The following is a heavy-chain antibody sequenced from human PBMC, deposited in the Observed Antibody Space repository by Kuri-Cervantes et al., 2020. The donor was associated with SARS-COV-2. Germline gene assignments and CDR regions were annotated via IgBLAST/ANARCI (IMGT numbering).Heavy chain of an antibody. CDR2: IDWDDTE. CDR1: GFSLKSYGMR. CDR3: AHTQLLWFGELLGYFDY. D-gene: IGHD3-10*01. J-gene: IGHJ4*02. Sequence: SGPTLVKPTQTLTLTCTFSGFSLKSYGMRVSWIRQPPGKALEWLARIDWDDTEIYSPSLKSRLTITKDTSKNQVVLTMANMDPVDTATYYCAHTQLLWFGELLGYFDYWGQGTLVTVSS. V-gene: IGHV2-70*12.